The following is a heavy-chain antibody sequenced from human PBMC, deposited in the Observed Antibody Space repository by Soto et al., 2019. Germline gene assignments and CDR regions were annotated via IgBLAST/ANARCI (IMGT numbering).Heavy chain of an antibody. CDR1: GGSFSGYY. CDR2: INHSGST. Sequence: SETLSLTCAVYGGSFSGYYWSWIRQPPGKGLEWIGEINHSGSTNYNPSLKSRVTISVDTSKNQFSLKLSSVTAADTAVYYCARVVDIVVVPTSYYFDYWGQGTLVTVSS. J-gene: IGHJ4*02. CDR3: ARVVDIVVVPTSYYFDY. V-gene: IGHV4-34*01. D-gene: IGHD2-2*01.